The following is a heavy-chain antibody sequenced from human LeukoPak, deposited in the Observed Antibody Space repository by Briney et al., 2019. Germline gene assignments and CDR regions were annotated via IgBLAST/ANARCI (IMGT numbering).Heavy chain of an antibody. D-gene: IGHD3-22*01. V-gene: IGHV1-69*04. CDR3: ARDDDRAREIDY. CDR2: IIPILNIT. CDR1: RGTFSKYA. Sequence: SVKVSCKASRGTFSKYAISWVRQAPGQGLEWMGRIIPILNITHYAQKFQGRVTIAADKSTSTAYMELSSLRSEDTAIYYCARDDDRAREIDYWGQGTLVTVSS. J-gene: IGHJ4*02.